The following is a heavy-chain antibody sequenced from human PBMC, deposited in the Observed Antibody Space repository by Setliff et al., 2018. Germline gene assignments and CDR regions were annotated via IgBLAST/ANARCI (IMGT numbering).Heavy chain of an antibody. CDR3: ARSFSRREKFLLDY. J-gene: IGHJ4*02. CDR2: IYYRGNT. CDR1: GGSFSSSNYY. Sequence: PSETLSLTCTVSGGSFSSSNYYWGWIRQPPGKGLEWIGSIYYRGNTYYNPSLKSRVTLSIDTSKNQFYLKLSSVTAADTAVYYCARSFSRREKFLLDYWGQGALVTVSS. V-gene: IGHV4-39*07.